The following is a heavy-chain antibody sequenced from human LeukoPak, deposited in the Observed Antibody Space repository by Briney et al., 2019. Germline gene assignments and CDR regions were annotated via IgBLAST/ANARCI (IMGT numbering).Heavy chain of an antibody. V-gene: IGHV4-34*01. CDR2: INHSGST. Sequence: SETLSLTCAVYGGSFSGYYWSWIRQPPGKGLEWIGEINHSGSTNYNPSLKRRVTISVDTSKNQFSLKLSSVTAADTAVYYCAREEDYWGQGTLVTVSS. J-gene: IGHJ4*02. CDR1: GGSFSGYY. CDR3: AREEDY.